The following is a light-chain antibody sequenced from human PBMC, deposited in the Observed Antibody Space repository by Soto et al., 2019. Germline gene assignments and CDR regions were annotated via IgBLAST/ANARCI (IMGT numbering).Light chain of an antibody. CDR1: QSISSW. V-gene: IGKV1-5*01. Sequence: DIQMTQSPSTLSASVGDRVTITCRASQSISSWLAWYQQKPGKAPKPLIYDASSLESGVPSRFSGSGSGTEFTLTISSLQPDDFATYYCQQYNSYWTFGQGTTVDIK. CDR3: QQYNSYWT. J-gene: IGKJ1*01. CDR2: DAS.